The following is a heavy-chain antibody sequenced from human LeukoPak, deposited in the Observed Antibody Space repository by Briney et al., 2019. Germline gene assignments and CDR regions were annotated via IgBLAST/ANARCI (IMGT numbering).Heavy chain of an antibody. D-gene: IGHD6-19*01. J-gene: IGHJ2*01. V-gene: IGHV4-30-4*01. CDR2: IYYSGST. CDR3: ARVHHNLVGNWYFDL. CDR1: GGSISSGDYY. Sequence: SQTLSLTCTVSGGSISSGDYYWSWIRQPPGKGLEWIGYIYYSGSTYYNPSLKSRVTISVDTSKNQFSLKLSSVTAADTAVYYCARVHHNLVGNWYFDLWGRGTLVTVSS.